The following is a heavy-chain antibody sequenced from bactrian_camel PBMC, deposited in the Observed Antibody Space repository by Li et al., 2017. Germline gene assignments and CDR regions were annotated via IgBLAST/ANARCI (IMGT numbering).Heavy chain of an antibody. CDR1: VERWRTYC. CDR2: IDSDAST. J-gene: IGHJ4*01. V-gene: IGHV3S53*01. Sequence: HVQMVESGGGSVQAGGSLRLSCVFSVERWRTYCMGWFRQEPGQERVAVASIDSDASTGYADSVKGRFTVSQDSANNILTLQMSNLKPEDTAMYYCTADRGSCATRGILWRTQDSFKYWGRGTQVTVS. D-gene: IGHD2*01. CDR3: TADRGSCATRGILWRTQDSFKY.